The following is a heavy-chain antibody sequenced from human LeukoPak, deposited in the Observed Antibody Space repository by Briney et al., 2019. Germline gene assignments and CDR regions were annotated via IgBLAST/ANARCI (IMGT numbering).Heavy chain of an antibody. CDR2: INHSGST. Sequence: SETLSLTCTVSGGSISSYYWSWIRQPPGKGLEWIGEINHSGSTNYNPSLKSRVTISVDTSKNQFSLKLSSVTAADTAVYYCARHGYSYGSGSYGYYYYYMDVWGKGTTVTISS. CDR1: GGSISSYY. V-gene: IGHV4-34*01. D-gene: IGHD3-10*01. CDR3: ARHGYSYGSGSYGYYYYYMDV. J-gene: IGHJ6*03.